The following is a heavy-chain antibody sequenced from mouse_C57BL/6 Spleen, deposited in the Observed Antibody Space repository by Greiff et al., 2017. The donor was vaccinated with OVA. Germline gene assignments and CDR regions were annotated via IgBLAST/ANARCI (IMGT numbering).Heavy chain of an antibody. D-gene: IGHD1-1*01. Sequence: EVQLVESGGGLVKPGGSLKLSCAASGFTFSSYAMSWVRQTPEKRLEWVATISDGGSYTYYPDNVKGRFTISRDNAKNNLYLQMSHLKSEDTAMYYCASLGYGSSDAMDYWGQGTSVTVSS. V-gene: IGHV5-4*01. CDR3: ASLGYGSSDAMDY. J-gene: IGHJ4*01. CDR1: GFTFSSYA. CDR2: ISDGGSYT.